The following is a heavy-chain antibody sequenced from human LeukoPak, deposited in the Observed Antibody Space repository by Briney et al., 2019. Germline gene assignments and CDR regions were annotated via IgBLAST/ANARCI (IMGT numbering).Heavy chain of an antibody. V-gene: IGHV3-23*01. D-gene: IGHD3-10*01. CDR3: AKWDGSGSYSAGGLDY. Sequence: QTGGSLRLSCAVSGFTFRSYAMSWVRQATGKGLEWVSGISDGGGSTYYADSVKGRFSISRDNSKNTLYLQMNSLRAEDTAVYYCAKWDGSGSYSAGGLDYWGQGTLVTVSS. J-gene: IGHJ4*02. CDR2: ISDGGGST. CDR1: GFTFRSYA.